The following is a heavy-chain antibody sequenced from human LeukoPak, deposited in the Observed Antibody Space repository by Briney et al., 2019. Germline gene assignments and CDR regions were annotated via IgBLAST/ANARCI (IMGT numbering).Heavy chain of an antibody. D-gene: IGHD3-10*01. Sequence: GGSLRLSCAASGFDVSDTYMSWVRQAPGKGLEWVSVLYSGGTTYYADSVTGRFTISSDNVKNTVFLQMNSLRAEDTAVYFCVRDGFDDSGSYIPFDNWGQGTLVADSS. J-gene: IGHJ4*02. V-gene: IGHV3-53*01. CDR3: VRDGFDDSGSYIPFDN. CDR2: LYSGGTT. CDR1: GFDVSDTY.